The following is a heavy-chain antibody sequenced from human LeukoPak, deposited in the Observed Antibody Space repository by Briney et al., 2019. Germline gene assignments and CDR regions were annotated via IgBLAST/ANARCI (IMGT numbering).Heavy chain of an antibody. CDR2: ISGSAKST. D-gene: IGHD2-21*01. Sequence: GGSLRLSCVASGFIFIIYEMSWVRQAPGKGLEWVSGISGSAKSTTYADSVKGRFTISRDNAKNSLYLQVNSLRAEDTAVYYCARVQTPYYGGDEIGYWGQGTLVTVSS. CDR1: GFIFIIYE. CDR3: ARVQTPYYGGDEIGY. V-gene: IGHV3-23*01. J-gene: IGHJ4*02.